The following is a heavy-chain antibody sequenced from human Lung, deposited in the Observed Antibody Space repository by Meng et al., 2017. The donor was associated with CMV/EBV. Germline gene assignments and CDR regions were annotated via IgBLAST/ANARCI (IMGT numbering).Heavy chain of an antibody. V-gene: IGHV3-7*01. CDR2: IKHDGKEK. J-gene: IGHJ4*02. CDR3: ANSGLPGRTR. Sequence: GESLMISCVWSGYAFSGYWMSWVRRAPGKGLEWVATIKHDGKEKYHVDSAKGRFTISRDDAKNSLFLQMDSLRPEDTAMYYCANSGLPGRTRWGQGALVTGSS. CDR1: GYAFSGYW.